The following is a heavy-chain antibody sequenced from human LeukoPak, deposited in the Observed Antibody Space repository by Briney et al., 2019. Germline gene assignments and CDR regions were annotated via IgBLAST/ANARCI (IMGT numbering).Heavy chain of an antibody. CDR2: ISSSSSYI. V-gene: IGHV3-21*04. J-gene: IGHJ4*02. CDR3: ARGREFTYYDSSGYWPSFDY. CDR1: GFTFSSYS. D-gene: IGHD3-22*01. Sequence: GGSLRLSCAASGFTFSSYSMNWVRQAPGKGLEWVSSISSSSSYIYYADSVKGRFTISRDNSKNTLYLQMNSLRAEDTAVYYCARGREFTYYDSSGYWPSFDYWGQGTLVTVSS.